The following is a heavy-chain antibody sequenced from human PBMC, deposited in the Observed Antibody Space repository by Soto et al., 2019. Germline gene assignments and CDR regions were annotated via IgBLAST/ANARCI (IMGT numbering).Heavy chain of an antibody. CDR1: GFTFSTYD. CDR2: VSASGSIT. CDR3: AKGDCSGGRCYRGFDY. V-gene: IGHV3-23*01. D-gene: IGHD2-15*01. J-gene: IGHJ4*02. Sequence: PGGSLRLSCVVSGFTFSTYDMSWVRQAPGKGLEWVSGVSASGSITSYADPAKGRFTISRDNAKNTVYLQMDSLRAEDTAVYYCAKGDCSGGRCYRGFDYWGQGTLVPVSS.